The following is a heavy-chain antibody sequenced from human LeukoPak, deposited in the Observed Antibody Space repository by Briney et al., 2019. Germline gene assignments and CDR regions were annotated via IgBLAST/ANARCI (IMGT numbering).Heavy chain of an antibody. J-gene: IGHJ4*02. CDR2: ITANSAST. Sequence: PGGSLRLSCAASGFTFSSYGLSWVRQAPGRGLEWVSTITANSASTYYADSVEGRFTISRDNSKNTLSLQMNTLRVEDTAIYYCAKDRVTGARKLDYWGQGTLVTVSS. CDR1: GFTFSSYG. D-gene: IGHD1-14*01. CDR3: AKDRVTGARKLDY. V-gene: IGHV3-23*01.